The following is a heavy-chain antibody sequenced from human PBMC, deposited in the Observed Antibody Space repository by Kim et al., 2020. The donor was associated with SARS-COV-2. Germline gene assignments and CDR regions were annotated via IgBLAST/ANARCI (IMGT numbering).Heavy chain of an antibody. Sequence: GESLKISCKGSGYSFTSYWIGWVRQMPGEGLEWMGVIYPGDSDTRYSPSFQGQVTIPADKSISTAYLQWSNLKASDTAMYFCARVTGYSSGWYGGNWFDPWGQGTLVTVSS. CDR1: GYSFTSYW. J-gene: IGHJ5*02. CDR3: ARVTGYSSGWYGGNWFDP. V-gene: IGHV5-51*01. CDR2: IYPGDSDT. D-gene: IGHD6-19*01.